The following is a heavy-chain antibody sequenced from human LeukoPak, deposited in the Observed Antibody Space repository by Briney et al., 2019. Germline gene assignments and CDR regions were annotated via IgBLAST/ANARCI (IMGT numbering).Heavy chain of an antibody. J-gene: IGHJ3*02. Sequence: GGSLRLSCTASGFTFSDFALSCVREAPGKGLECVGFIRSNPHGGTREYAPSMKGRFTISRDDSQTVAYLQINSLQTEDTAVYYCARDRLQSGAYYGALDIWGQGTMVTVAS. CDR2: IRSNPHGGTR. V-gene: IGHV3-49*04. CDR3: ARDRLQSGAYYGALDI. D-gene: IGHD3-3*01. CDR1: GFTFSDFA.